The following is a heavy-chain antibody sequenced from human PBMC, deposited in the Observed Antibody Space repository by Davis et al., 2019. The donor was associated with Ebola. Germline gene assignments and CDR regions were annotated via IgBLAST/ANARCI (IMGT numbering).Heavy chain of an antibody. CDR3: ARDTDIDAFDI. V-gene: IGHV1-69*04. CDR2: FIPILGIA. Sequence: AASVKVSCKASGGTFSSYTISWVRQAPGQGLEWMGRFIPILGIANYAQKFQGRVTITADKSTSTAYMELSSLRSEDTAVYYCARDTDIDAFDIWGQGTMVTVSS. J-gene: IGHJ3*02. CDR1: GGTFSSYT. D-gene: IGHD4-17*01.